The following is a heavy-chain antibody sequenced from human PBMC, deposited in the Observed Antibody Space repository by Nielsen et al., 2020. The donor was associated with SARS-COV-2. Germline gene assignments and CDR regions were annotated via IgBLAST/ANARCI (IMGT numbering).Heavy chain of an antibody. CDR3: ARGLSRDWYFDL. D-gene: IGHD2-2*01. CDR1: GYTFTSYA. V-gene: IGHV1-3*01. J-gene: IGHJ2*01. CDR2: INAGNGNT. Sequence: ASVKVSCKASGYTFTSYAMHWVRQAPGQRLEWMGWINAGNGNTKYSQKFQGRVTITRDTSASTAYMELSSLRSEDTAVYYCARGLSRDWYFDLWGRGTLVTVSS.